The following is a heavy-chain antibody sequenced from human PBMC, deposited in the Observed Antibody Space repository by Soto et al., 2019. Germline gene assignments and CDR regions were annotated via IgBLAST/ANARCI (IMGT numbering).Heavy chain of an antibody. V-gene: IGHV3-30*18. J-gene: IGHJ4*02. CDR1: GFSFSTYG. CDR2: ISNDGSNK. CDR3: VKGFGNYWAFDY. Sequence: QVHLVESGGGVVQPGRSLRLSCAASGFSFSTYGMHWVRQAPGKGLEWVAFISNDGSNKYYADSVKGRFTISRDNSKNTLCLQMNSLRAEDTAVYYCVKGFGNYWAFDYWGQGTLVTVSS. D-gene: IGHD1-26*01.